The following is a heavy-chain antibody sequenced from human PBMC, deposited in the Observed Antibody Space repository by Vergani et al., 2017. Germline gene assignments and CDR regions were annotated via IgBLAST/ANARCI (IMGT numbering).Heavy chain of an antibody. D-gene: IGHD6-13*01. J-gene: IGHJ5*02. V-gene: IGHV4-59*01. Sequence: QVQLQESGPGLVKPSETLSLTCTVSGGSISSYYWSWIRQPPGKGLEWIGYIYYSGSTNYNPSLKSRVTISVDTSKNQFSLKLSSVTAADTAVYYCARERSGLAAAGNSVWFDPWGQGTLVTVSS. CDR2: IYYSGST. CDR3: ARERSGLAAAGNSVWFDP. CDR1: GGSISSYY.